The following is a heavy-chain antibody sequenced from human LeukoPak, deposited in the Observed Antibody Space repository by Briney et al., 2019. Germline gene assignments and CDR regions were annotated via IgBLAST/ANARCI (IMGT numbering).Heavy chain of an antibody. CDR3: AKSSVRGDTGNY. Sequence: GGSLRLPCTASGFTFSTYTMNWVRQAPGKGLEWVSSISISGSYIYYADSVKGRFTISRDNSKNTLYLQMNSLRAEDTAVYYCAKSSVRGDTGNYWGQGTLVTVSS. CDR1: GFTFSTYT. J-gene: IGHJ4*02. CDR2: ISISGSYI. V-gene: IGHV3-21*04. D-gene: IGHD5-18*01.